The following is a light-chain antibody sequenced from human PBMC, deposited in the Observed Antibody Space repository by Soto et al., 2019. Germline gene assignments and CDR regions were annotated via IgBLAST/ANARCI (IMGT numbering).Light chain of an antibody. V-gene: IGKV3-20*01. J-gene: IGKJ1*01. Sequence: EIVLTQSPGTLSLSPGERATLSCRASQSVSSSYLAWYQQKLGQAPRLLIYGASSRATGIPDRFSGSGSGTDFTLTISRLEPEDFAVYYSQQYGSSRTFGQGTKVEIK. CDR1: QSVSSSY. CDR3: QQYGSSRT. CDR2: GAS.